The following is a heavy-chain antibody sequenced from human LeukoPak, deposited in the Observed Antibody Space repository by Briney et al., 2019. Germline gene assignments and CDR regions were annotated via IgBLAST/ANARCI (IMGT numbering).Heavy chain of an antibody. CDR2: IYYSGST. Sequence: SETLSLTCAVSGGSISSYCWSWIRQPPGKGLEWIGYIYYSGSTNYNPSLKSRVTISVDTSKNQFSLKLSSVTAAVTAVYYCARAGGYSSYYYYMDVWGKGTTVTVSS. CDR3: ARAGGYSSYYYYMDV. D-gene: IGHD5-18*01. V-gene: IGHV4-59*01. J-gene: IGHJ6*03. CDR1: GGSISSYC.